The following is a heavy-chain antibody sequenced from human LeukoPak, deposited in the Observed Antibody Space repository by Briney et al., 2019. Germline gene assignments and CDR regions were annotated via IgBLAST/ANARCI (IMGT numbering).Heavy chain of an antibody. Sequence: GGSLRLSCVASGFTFSDHYMSWLRQAPGKGLEWVSYISSSSSGLYYADSVKGRFTISRDNAKNSLYLQMNSLRDEDTAVYYCAGESSYYLDYWGQGTLVTVSS. CDR2: ISSSSSGL. D-gene: IGHD6-13*01. CDR3: AGESSYYLDY. CDR1: GFTFSDHY. V-gene: IGHV3-11*04. J-gene: IGHJ4*02.